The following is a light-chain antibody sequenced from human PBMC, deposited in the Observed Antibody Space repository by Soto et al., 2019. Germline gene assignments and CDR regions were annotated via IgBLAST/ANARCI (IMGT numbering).Light chain of an antibody. CDR1: QSVSSSY. V-gene: IGKV3-20*01. CDR3: QQYGSSPLFT. J-gene: IGKJ3*01. CDR2: DAS. Sequence: EIVLTQSRGTLSLSPGERATLSCRASQSVSSSYLAWYQQKPGQAPRLLIYDASSRATGIPDRFSGSGSGTDFTLTISRLEPEDFAVYYCQQYGSSPLFTFGPGTKVDIK.